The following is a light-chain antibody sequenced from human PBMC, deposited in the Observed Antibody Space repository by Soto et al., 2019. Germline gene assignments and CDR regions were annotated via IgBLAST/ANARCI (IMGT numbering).Light chain of an antibody. J-gene: IGKJ5*01. Sequence: DIQMTQSPSYLSASVGDRVTITCRASQPISKNLNWYQQRPGKPPNLLIYASSSLQRGVPPRFSGGGSGTEFTLTITSLQPEDFATYYCQQTDSTPITFGQGTRLEIK. CDR1: QPISKN. V-gene: IGKV1-39*01. CDR3: QQTDSTPIT. CDR2: ASS.